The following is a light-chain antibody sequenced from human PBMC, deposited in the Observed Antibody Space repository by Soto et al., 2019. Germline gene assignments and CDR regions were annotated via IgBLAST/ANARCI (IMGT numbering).Light chain of an antibody. CDR2: GAS. CDR3: QQYNNWPPP. V-gene: IGKV3D-15*01. CDR1: QSVSIN. Sequence: VVRTQSPATLSVSPVEIATLSLRASQSVSINLAWYQQKPGQPPRLLIYGASTRPTAIPATFSGSGSGTELTLTISSLQSEDFAVSYCQQYNNWPPPFGQGTKV. J-gene: IGKJ1*01.